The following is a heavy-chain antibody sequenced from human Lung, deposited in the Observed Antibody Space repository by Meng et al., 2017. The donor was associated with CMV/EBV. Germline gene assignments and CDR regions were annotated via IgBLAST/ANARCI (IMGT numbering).Heavy chain of an antibody. CDR3: ARLYSSSWFLPSGMDV. CDR1: GGSISSYY. CDR2: IYYSGST. D-gene: IGHD6-13*01. V-gene: IGHV4-59*01. Sequence: LSCTVSGGSISSYYWSWIRQPPGKGLEWVGYIYYSGSTNYNPPLKSRVTISVDTSKNQFSLKLSSVTAADTAVYYCARLYSSSWFLPSGMDVWGQGXTVTVSS. J-gene: IGHJ6*02.